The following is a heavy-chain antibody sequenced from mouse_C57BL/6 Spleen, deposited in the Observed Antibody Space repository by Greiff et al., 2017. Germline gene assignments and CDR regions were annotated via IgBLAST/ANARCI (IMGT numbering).Heavy chain of an antibody. D-gene: IGHD2-1*01. V-gene: IGHV1-15*01. CDR3: TRYYGNAMDY. CDR1: GYTFTDYE. Sequence: QVQLKESGAELVRPGASVTLSCKASGYTFTDYEMHWVKQTPVHGLEWIGAIDPETGGTAYNQKFKGKAILTADKSSSTAYMELRSLTSEDSAVYYCTRYYGNAMDYWGQGTSVTVSS. J-gene: IGHJ4*01. CDR2: IDPETGGT.